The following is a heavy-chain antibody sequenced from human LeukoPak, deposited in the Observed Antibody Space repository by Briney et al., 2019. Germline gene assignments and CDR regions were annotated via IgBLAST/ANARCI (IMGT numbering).Heavy chain of an antibody. V-gene: IGHV3-7*01. CDR3: ASTFAGRRE. J-gene: IGHJ4*02. CDR1: GFTFCNYW. Sequence: PGGSLRLSCAASGFTFCNYWMSWVRQAPGKGLEWVANIKQDGSEKYYVDSVKVRFTISRDNAKSTLYLQMNSLRAEDTAVYYCASTFAGRREWGQGTLVTVSS. D-gene: IGHD3-16*01. CDR2: IKQDGSEK.